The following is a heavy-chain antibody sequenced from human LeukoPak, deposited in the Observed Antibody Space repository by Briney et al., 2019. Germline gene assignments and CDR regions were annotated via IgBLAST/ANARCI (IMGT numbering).Heavy chain of an antibody. CDR1: GYTFTGYY. CDR3: AREPLWGRGY. D-gene: IGHD3-10*01. Sequence: ASVKVSCKASGYTFTGYYMHWVRQAPGQGLEWMGWINPNSGGTNYAQKFRGRVTMTRNTSISTAYMELSSLRSEDTAVYYCAREPLWGRGYWGQGTLVTVSS. J-gene: IGHJ4*02. CDR2: INPNSGGT. V-gene: IGHV1-2*02.